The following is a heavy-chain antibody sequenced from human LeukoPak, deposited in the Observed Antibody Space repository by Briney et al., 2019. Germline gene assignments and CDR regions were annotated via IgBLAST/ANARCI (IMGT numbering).Heavy chain of an antibody. V-gene: IGHV1-24*01. CDR3: ATSPGFVVVPAATGALSY. J-gene: IGHJ4*02. Sequence: ASVKVSCKVSGYTLTELSMHRVRQAPGKGLEWMGGFDPEDGETIYAQKFQGRVTMTEDTSTDTAYMGLSSLRSEDTAVYYCATSPGFVVVPAATGALSYWGQGTLVTVSS. CDR1: GYTLTELS. D-gene: IGHD2-2*01. CDR2: FDPEDGET.